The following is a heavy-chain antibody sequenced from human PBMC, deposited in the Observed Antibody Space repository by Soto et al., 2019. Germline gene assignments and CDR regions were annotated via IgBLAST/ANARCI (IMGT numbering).Heavy chain of an antibody. V-gene: IGHV4-34*01. J-gene: IGHJ5*02. D-gene: IGHD3-3*01. CDR1: GGSFGGYY. CDR3: ARGNQYYDFWSGYYTSWFDP. Sequence: SETLSLTCAVYGGSFGGYYWSWIRQPPGKGLDWIGEINHSGSTNYNPSLKSRVTISVDTSKNQFSLKLSSVTAADTAVYYCARGNQYYDFWSGYYTSWFDPWGQGTLVTVSS. CDR2: INHSGST.